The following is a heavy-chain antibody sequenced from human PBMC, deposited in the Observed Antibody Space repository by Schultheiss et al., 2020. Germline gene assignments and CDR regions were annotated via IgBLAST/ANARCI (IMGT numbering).Heavy chain of an antibody. V-gene: IGHV1-8*01. D-gene: IGHD6-13*01. CDR2: MNPNSGNT. J-gene: IGHJ6*02. Sequence: ASVKVSCKASGYTFTSYDINWVRQATGQGLEWMGWMNPNSGNTGYAQKFQGRVTMTRNTSISTAYMELSSLRSEDTAVYYCARRFSSSWEVYYYYYYGMDVWGQGTTVTVSS. CDR3: ARRFSSSWEVYYYYYYGMDV. CDR1: GYTFTSYD.